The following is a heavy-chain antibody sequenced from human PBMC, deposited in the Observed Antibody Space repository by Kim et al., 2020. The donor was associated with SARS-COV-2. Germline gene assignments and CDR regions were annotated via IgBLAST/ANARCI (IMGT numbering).Heavy chain of an antibody. J-gene: IGHJ4*02. CDR2: IYSGGNT. V-gene: IGHV3-53*01. D-gene: IGHD1-26*01. CDR3: ANIGGIVTQS. Sequence: GXSLRLSCAASGYTVTYSYMGWVRQAPGKGXEWVSFIYSGGNTIYADSVKGRLIISRDHSKNTLYLQMNSLRAEDTAVYYCANIGGIVTQSWGQGTLVT. CDR1: GYTVTYSY.